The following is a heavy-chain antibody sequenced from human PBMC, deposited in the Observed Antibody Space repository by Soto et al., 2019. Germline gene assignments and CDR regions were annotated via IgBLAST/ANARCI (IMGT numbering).Heavy chain of an antibody. CDR3: ARSIAVAVDY. Sequence: PGGSLRLSCAASGFTFSTYDMSWVRQAPGKGLEWVSIISSSGDTTLYADSVKGRFTISRDNSENTLYLQMNSLRADDTAVYYCARSIAVAVDYWGQGTLVTVSS. V-gene: IGHV3-23*01. CDR1: GFTFSTYD. D-gene: IGHD6-19*01. CDR2: ISSSGDTT. J-gene: IGHJ4*02.